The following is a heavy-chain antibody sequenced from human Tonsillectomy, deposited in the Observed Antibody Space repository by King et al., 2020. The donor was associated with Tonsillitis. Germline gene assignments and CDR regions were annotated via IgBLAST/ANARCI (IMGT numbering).Heavy chain of an antibody. J-gene: IGHJ6*03. Sequence: VQLVQSGAEVKKPGASVKVSCKASGYTFTSYYMHWVRQAPGQGLEWMGIINPSGGSASYAKKFQGRVTMTRDTSTSTVYSELSSLRSEDTAVYYCARAIPYSRDYYYYMDVWGKGTTVTVSS. D-gene: IGHD6-13*01. CDR1: GYTFTSYY. CDR3: ARAIPYSRDYYYYMDV. V-gene: IGHV1-46*01. CDR2: INPSGGSA.